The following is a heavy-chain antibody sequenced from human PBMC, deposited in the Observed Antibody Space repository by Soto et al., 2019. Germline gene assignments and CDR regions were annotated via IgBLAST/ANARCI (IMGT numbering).Heavy chain of an antibody. V-gene: IGHV1-8*01. CDR1: GYTFTSYD. Sequence: QVQLVQSGAEVKKPGASVKVSCKASGYTFTSYDINWVRLATGQGLEWMGWMNPNSGNTAYAQKFQGRVTMTRNTSISTADMELRSLRSEDTAVYYCARLKQDYAVAWGQGTLVTVAS. CDR3: ARLKQDYAVA. J-gene: IGHJ5*02. D-gene: IGHD3-16*01. CDR2: MNPNSGNT.